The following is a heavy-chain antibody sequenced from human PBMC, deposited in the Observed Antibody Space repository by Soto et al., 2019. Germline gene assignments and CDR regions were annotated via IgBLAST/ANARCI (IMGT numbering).Heavy chain of an antibody. CDR2: INHSGST. CDR1: GGSFSGYY. CDR3: AREEVPQWFTRGYYGMDV. Sequence: SETLSLTCAVHGGSFSGYYWTWIRQPPGKGLEWIGDINHSGSTNYNSSLKSRVTISVDTSKNQLSLKLRSVTAADTAVYYCAREEVPQWFTRGYYGMDVWGQGTTVTV. V-gene: IGHV4-34*01. D-gene: IGHD2-2*01. J-gene: IGHJ6*02.